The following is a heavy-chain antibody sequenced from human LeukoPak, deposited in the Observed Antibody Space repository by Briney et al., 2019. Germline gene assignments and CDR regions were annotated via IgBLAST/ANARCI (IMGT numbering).Heavy chain of an antibody. CDR3: ARDAVAIGSSGYVADY. CDR2: ISYDGSNK. J-gene: IGHJ4*02. D-gene: IGHD3-22*01. CDR1: GFTFSSYA. Sequence: PGGSLRLSCAASGFTFSSYAMHWVRQAPGKGLEWVAVISYDGSNKYYADSVKGRFTISRDNSKNTLYLQMNSLRAEDTAVYYCARDAVAIGSSGYVADYWGQGTLVTVSS. V-gene: IGHV3-30-3*01.